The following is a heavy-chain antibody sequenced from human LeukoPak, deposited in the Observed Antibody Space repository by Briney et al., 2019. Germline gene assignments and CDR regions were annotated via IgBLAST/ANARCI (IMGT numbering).Heavy chain of an antibody. CDR1: GGSISSGSYY. D-gene: IGHD5-12*01. V-gene: IGHV4-61*02. CDR3: ARVHGYGGAFDI. J-gene: IGHJ3*02. CDR2: IYTSGST. Sequence: SQTLSLTCTVSGGSISSGSYYWSWIRQPAGKGLEWIGRIYTSGSTNYNPSLKSRVTISVDTSKNQFSLKLSSVTAADTAVYYCARVHGYGGAFDIWGQGTMVTVSS.